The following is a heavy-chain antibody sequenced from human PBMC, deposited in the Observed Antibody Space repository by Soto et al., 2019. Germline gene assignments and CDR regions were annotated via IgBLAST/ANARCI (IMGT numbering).Heavy chain of an antibody. CDR3: TTDILYSGYENFDY. V-gene: IGHV3-15*01. Sequence: VGSLRLSCAASGFTFSNAWMSWVRQAPGKGLEWVGRIKSKTDGGTTDYAAPVKGRFTISRDDSKNTLYLQMNSLKTEDTAVYYCTTDILYSGYENFDYWGQGTLVTVSS. CDR1: GFTFSNAW. D-gene: IGHD5-12*01. CDR2: IKSKTDGGTT. J-gene: IGHJ4*02.